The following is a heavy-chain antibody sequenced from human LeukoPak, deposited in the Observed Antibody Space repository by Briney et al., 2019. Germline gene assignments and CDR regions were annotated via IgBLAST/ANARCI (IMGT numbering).Heavy chain of an antibody. CDR1: GGSFSGYY. Sequence: SETLSLTCALYGGSFSGYYWSWIRQPPGKGLEWIGEINHSGSTNYNPSLKSRVTISVDTSKNQFSLKLSSVTAADTAVYYCARGRRWTVPYFDYWGQGTLVTVSS. CDR2: INHSGST. D-gene: IGHD4-17*01. CDR3: ARGRRWTVPYFDY. J-gene: IGHJ4*02. V-gene: IGHV4-34*01.